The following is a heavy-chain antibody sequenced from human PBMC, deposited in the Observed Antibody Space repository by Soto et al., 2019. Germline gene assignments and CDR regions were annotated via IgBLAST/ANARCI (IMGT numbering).Heavy chain of an antibody. D-gene: IGHD1-1*01. V-gene: IGHV3-66*01. J-gene: IGHJ4*02. CDR2: IYGGGTT. Sequence: GGSLRLSCAASGFTVSNNYMSWVRQAPGKGLEWVSVIYGGGTTYYADSVKDRFTISRDNAKNSLYLQMNSLRAEDTAVYYCARDLNCGLFDYWGQGTLVTVSS. CDR3: ARDLNCGLFDY. CDR1: GFTVSNNY.